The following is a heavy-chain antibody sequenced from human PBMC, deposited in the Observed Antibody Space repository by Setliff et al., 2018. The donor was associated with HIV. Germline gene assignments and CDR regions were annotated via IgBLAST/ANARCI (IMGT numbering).Heavy chain of an antibody. CDR2: INHSGST. V-gene: IGHV4-34*01. CDR1: GGSFSGYY. J-gene: IGHJ4*02. D-gene: IGHD4-17*01. CDR3: ARYDYGDFDY. Sequence: SETLSLTCAVFGGSFSGYYWSWIRQPPGKGLEWIGEINHSGSTDYNPSLKSRVTISVDTSKNQFSLNLSSVTAADTAVYYRARYDYGDFDYWGQGTPVTVS.